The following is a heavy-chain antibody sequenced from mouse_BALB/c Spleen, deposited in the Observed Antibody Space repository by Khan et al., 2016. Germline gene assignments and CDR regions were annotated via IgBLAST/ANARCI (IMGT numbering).Heavy chain of an antibody. D-gene: IGHD3-1*01. V-gene: IGHV4-1*02. CDR3: ASSQLGLPWFAY. J-gene: IGHJ3*01. CDR1: GIDFSRYW. Sequence: EVQLLASGGGLVQPGGSLKFSCAASGIDFSRYWMRWVRQAPGKGLEWIGEINPDSSTINYTPSLKDKFIISRDNAKNQLYLQMSKVRSEDTDLYYCASSQLGLPWFAYWGQGTLVTVSA. CDR2: INPDSSTI.